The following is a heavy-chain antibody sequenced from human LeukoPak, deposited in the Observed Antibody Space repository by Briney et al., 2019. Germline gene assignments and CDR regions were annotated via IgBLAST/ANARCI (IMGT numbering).Heavy chain of an antibody. CDR2: ISAYNGNT. D-gene: IGHD3-3*01. Sequence: ASVKVSCKASGYTFISYGISWVRQAPGQGLEWMGWISAYNGNTNYAQKLQGRVTMTTDTSTSTAYMELRSLRSDDTAVYYCARDLRFLEWLPGPYWGQGTLVTVSS. CDR3: ARDLRFLEWLPGPY. J-gene: IGHJ4*02. CDR1: GYTFISYG. V-gene: IGHV1-18*01.